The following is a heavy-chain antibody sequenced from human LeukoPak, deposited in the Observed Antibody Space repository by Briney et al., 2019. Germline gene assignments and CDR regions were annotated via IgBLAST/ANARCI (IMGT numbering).Heavy chain of an antibody. D-gene: IGHD3-10*01. CDR3: AKDQDGDFIDY. J-gene: IGHJ4*02. Sequence: PGGSLRLSCAASGFTASSNYMSWVRQAPGKGLEWVSVIYSGGSTYYADSVKGRFTISRDNSKNTLYLQMNSLRAEDTAVYYCAKDQDGDFIDYWGQGTLVTVSS. CDR1: GFTASSNY. V-gene: IGHV3-66*01. CDR2: IYSGGST.